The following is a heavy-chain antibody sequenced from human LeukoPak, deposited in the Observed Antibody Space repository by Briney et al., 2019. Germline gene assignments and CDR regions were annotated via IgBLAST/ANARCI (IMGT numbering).Heavy chain of an antibody. Sequence: GGSLRLSCAASGFIFSDYYMSWIRQTPAKGLEWVSYISGTSSTIYYADSVKDRFTISRDNGKNSLFLQMNGLGAEDAAVYYCATVRDDFWSGYYHHADYWGQGTLVTVSS. J-gene: IGHJ4*02. CDR1: GFIFSDYY. CDR3: ATVRDDFWSGYYHHADY. D-gene: IGHD3-3*01. V-gene: IGHV3-11*04. CDR2: ISGTSSTI.